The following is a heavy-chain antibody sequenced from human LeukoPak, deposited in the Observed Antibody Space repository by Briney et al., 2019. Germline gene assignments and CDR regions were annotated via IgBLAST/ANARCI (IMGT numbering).Heavy chain of an antibody. CDR3: AKGTPKIVVVNFDY. V-gene: IGHV3-23*01. J-gene: IGHJ4*02. CDR1: GLTFSSYA. D-gene: IGHD3-22*01. Sequence: GGSLRPSCAASGLTFSSYAMSWVRQAPGKGLEWVSAISGSGGSTYYADSVKGRFTISRDNSKNTLYLQMNSLRAEDTAVYYCAKGTPKIVVVNFDYWGQGTLVTVSS. CDR2: ISGSGGST.